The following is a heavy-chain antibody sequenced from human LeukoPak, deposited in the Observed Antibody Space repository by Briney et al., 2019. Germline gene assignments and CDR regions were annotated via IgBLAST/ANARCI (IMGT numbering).Heavy chain of an antibody. V-gene: IGHV4-31*03. J-gene: IGHJ5*02. CDR1: GGSISSGGYY. D-gene: IGHD6-13*01. CDR2: IYYSGST. CDR3: ASQESRYSIAASET. Sequence: SQTLSLTCTVSGGSISSGGYYWSWIRQHPGKGLEWIGFIYYSGSTYYNPSLKSRVTISVDTSKNQFSLKLSSVTAADTAVYYCASQESRYSIAASETWGQGTLVTVSS.